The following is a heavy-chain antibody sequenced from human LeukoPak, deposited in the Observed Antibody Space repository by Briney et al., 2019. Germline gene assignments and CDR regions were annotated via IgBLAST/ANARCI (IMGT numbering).Heavy chain of an antibody. CDR3: ARAAERGWSYYMDV. V-gene: IGHV1-2*02. J-gene: IGHJ6*03. Sequence: GASVKVSCKASGYTFTGYYMHWVRQAPGQGLEWMGWINPNSGGTNYAQKFQGRVTMTRDTSISTAYMELSRLRSDDTAVYYCARAAERGWSYYMDVWGKGTTVTVSS. CDR2: INPNSGGT. CDR1: GYTFTGYY. D-gene: IGHD6-19*01.